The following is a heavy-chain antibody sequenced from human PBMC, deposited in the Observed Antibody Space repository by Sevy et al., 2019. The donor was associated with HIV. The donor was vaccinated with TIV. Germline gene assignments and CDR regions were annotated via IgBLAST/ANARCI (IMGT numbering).Heavy chain of an antibody. V-gene: IGHV3-7*01. Sequence: GGSLRLSCAASGFTFSSYWMSWVRQAPGKGLEWVADIKQDGSEKYYVDSVKGRFTISRDNAKNSLYLQMNSLRAEDTAVYYCARVGQRFLEWLLYVYYFDYWGQGTLVTVSS. CDR1: GFTFSSYW. CDR3: ARVGQRFLEWLLYVYYFDY. J-gene: IGHJ4*02. CDR2: IKQDGSEK. D-gene: IGHD3-3*01.